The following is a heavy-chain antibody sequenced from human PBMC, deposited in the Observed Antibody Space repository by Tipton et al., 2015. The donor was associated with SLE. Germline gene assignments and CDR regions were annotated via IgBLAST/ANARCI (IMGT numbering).Heavy chain of an antibody. V-gene: IGHV4-59*01. J-gene: IGHJ4*02. CDR3: AGRGDLVVVTSYFDY. CDR2: IYYTGST. Sequence: LRLSCTVSGGSINSYYWGWIRQPPGKGLEWIGDIYYTGSTYYNPSLKSRVTISVDTSKNQFSLKLSSVTAADTAVYYCAGRGDLVVVTSYFDYWGQGTLVTVSS. CDR1: GGSINSYY. D-gene: IGHD2-21*02.